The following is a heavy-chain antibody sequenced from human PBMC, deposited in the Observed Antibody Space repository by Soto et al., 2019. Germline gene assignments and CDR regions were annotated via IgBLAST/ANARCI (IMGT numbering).Heavy chain of an antibody. CDR2: IYYSGST. D-gene: IGHD6-13*01. J-gene: IGHJ5*02. V-gene: IGHV4-59*01. CDR1: GGSISSYY. Sequence: KTSETLSLTCTVSGGSISSYYWSWVRQPPGKGLEWIGYIYYSGSTNYDPSLKSRVTISVDTSKNQFSLKLSSVTAADTAVYYCAREGEIAAADDWFAPWGQGTLVTVSS. CDR3: AREGEIAAADDWFAP.